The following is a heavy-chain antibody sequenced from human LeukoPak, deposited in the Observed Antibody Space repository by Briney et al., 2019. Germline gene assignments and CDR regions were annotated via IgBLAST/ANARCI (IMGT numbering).Heavy chain of an antibody. CDR1: GGSFSGYY. CDR3: AGQDIVVVPAVFDY. Sequence: PSETLSLTCAVYGGSFSGYYWSWIRQPPGKGLEWIGEINHSGSTNYNPSLKSRVTISVDTSKNQFSLKLSSVTAADTAVYHCAGQDIVVVPAVFDYWAREPWSPSPQ. J-gene: IGHJ4*02. D-gene: IGHD2-2*01. CDR2: INHSGST. V-gene: IGHV4-34*01.